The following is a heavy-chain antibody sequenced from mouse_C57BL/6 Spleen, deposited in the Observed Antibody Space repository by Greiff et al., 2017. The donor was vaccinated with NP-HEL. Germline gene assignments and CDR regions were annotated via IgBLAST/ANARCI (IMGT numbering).Heavy chain of an antibody. CDR3: KRLYSTPWFAY. V-gene: IGHV5-9-1*02. CDR1: GFTFSSYA. CDR2: ISSGGDYI. J-gene: IGHJ3*01. D-gene: IGHD2-5*01. Sequence: EVMLVESGEGLVKPGGSLKLSCAASGFTFSSYAMSWVRQTPEKRLEWVAYISSGGDYIYYADTVKGRFTISRDNARNTLYLQMSSLKSEDTAMYYCKRLYSTPWFAYWGQGTLVTVSA.